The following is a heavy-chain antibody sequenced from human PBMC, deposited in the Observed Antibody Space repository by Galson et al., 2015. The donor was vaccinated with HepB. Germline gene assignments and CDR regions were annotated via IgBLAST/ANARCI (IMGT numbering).Heavy chain of an antibody. CDR2: ISYDGSNE. V-gene: IGHV3-30-3*01. Sequence: SLRLSCAASGFSFSNYALYWVRQAPGKGLEWVAVISYDGSNEYYADSVKGRFTISRDNSKNTLYLQMNSLRGEDTAVYYYAKGYTNFGVVPLFDYWGQGTLVTVSS. J-gene: IGHJ4*02. CDR1: GFSFSNYA. D-gene: IGHD3-3*01. CDR3: AKGYTNFGVVPLFDY.